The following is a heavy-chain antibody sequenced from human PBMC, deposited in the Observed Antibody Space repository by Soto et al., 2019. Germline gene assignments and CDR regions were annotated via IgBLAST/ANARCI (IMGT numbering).Heavy chain of an antibody. CDR1: GFTFSSYW. CDR2: IKKDGSEI. CDR3: AREEYSSSSLYYFDY. D-gene: IGHD6-6*01. V-gene: IGHV3-7*01. Sequence: PGGSLRLSCAASGFTFSSYWMSWVRQAPGKGLEWVANIKKDGSEIYYVDSVKGRFTISRDNAKNSLYLQMNSLRAEDTAVYYCAREEYSSSSLYYFDYWGQGTLVTVSS. J-gene: IGHJ4*02.